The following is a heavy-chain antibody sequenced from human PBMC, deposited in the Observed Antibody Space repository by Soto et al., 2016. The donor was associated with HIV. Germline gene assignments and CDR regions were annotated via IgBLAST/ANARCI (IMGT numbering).Heavy chain of an antibody. J-gene: IGHJ5*02. Sequence: QVQLVQSGAEVKKPGASVKVSCKVSGYTLTELSMHWVRQAPGKGLEWMGGFDPEDGETIYAQKFQGRVTMTEDTSTDTAYMELSSLRSEDTAVYYCARDEGYCSSIRCYRYWFDPWGQGTLVTVSS. CDR2: FDPEDGET. CDR1: GYTLTELS. D-gene: IGHD2-2*02. V-gene: IGHV1-24*01. CDR3: ARDEGYCSSIRCYRYWFDP.